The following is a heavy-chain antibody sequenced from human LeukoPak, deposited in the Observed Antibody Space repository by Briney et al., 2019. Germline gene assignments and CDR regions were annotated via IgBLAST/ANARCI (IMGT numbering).Heavy chain of an antibody. D-gene: IGHD3-16*01. V-gene: IGHV3-21*01. CDR1: GFTFSSYS. CDR2: ISSSSSYI. Sequence: GGSLRLSCAASGFTFSSYSMNWARQAPGKGLEWVSSISSSSSYIYYADSVKGRFTISRDNAKNSLYLQMNSLRAEDTAVYYCARGEVAFGGVKGYWGQGTLVTVSS. J-gene: IGHJ4*02. CDR3: ARGEVAFGGVKGY.